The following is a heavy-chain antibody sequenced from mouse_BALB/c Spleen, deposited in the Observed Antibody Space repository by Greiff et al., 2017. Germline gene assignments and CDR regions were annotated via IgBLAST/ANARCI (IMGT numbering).Heavy chain of an antibody. V-gene: IGHV10S3*01. J-gene: IGHJ3*01. Sequence: GGGLVQPKGSLKLSCAASGFTFNTNAMNWVRQAPGKGLEWVARIRSKSNNYATYYADSVKDRFTISRDDSQSMLYLQMNNLKTEDTAMYYCVRARDYDLWFAYWGQGTLVTVSA. CDR3: VRARDYDLWFAY. D-gene: IGHD2-4*01. CDR2: IRSKSNNYAT. CDR1: GFTFNTNA.